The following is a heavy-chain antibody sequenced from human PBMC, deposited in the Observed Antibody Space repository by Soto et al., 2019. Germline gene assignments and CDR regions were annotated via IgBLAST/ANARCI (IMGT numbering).Heavy chain of an antibody. J-gene: IGHJ4*02. Sequence: EVQLVESGGGLVKPGGSLRLSCAASGFTSSSYSMNWVRQAPGKGLEWVSSISSSSSYIYYADSVKGRFTISRDNAKNSLYLQMNSLRAEDTAVYYCAREGSGYDGGVVCWGQGTLVTVSS. D-gene: IGHD5-12*01. CDR3: AREGSGYDGGVVC. CDR1: GFTSSSYS. V-gene: IGHV3-21*01. CDR2: ISSSSSYI.